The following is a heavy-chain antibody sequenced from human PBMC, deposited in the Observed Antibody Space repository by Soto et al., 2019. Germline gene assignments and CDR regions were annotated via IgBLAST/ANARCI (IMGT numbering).Heavy chain of an antibody. CDR3: AQDEGTSSTVFDY. V-gene: IGHV3-23*01. D-gene: IGHD4-4*01. CDR2: ITATNGNT. J-gene: IGHJ4*02. CDR1: GFTFKAYA. Sequence: QLLESGGASVQPGGSLRLSCVASGFTFKAYAMGWVRQDPGRGLEWVSSITATNGNTYYADSVRGRFTISRDNSRNSLFLQMNGLRPEDSALYYCAQDEGTSSTVFDYWGQGTRGTVPS.